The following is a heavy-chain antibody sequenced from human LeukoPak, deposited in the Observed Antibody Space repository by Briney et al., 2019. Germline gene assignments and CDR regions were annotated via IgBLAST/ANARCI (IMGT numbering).Heavy chain of an antibody. CDR2: INPTGGST. V-gene: IGHV1-46*01. CDR3: TRPQYYGMDV. Sequence: ASVKVSCKASGYTFTSYYMHWVRQAPGQGLEWMGMINPTGGSTSYAQKFQGRVTMTRDTSTSTVYMELSSLRSEDTAVYYCTRPQYYGMDVWGQGTTVIVSS. J-gene: IGHJ6*01. CDR1: GYTFTSYY.